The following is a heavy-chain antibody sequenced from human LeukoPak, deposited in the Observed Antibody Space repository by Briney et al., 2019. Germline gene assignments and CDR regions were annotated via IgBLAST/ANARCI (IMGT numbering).Heavy chain of an antibody. CDR3: GRYGLSGNGYTSYFYYGMDF. V-gene: IGHV5-51*01. CDR2: IYSDESLI. Sequence: GESLKISCTASGYSFSKYWIGWVRQTPGKGLEWMGFIYSDESLIRYSPSFEGQVTISADNSINTAYLQWNSLKASDTAMYYCGRYGLSGNGYTSYFYYGMDFWGQGTAVTVSS. CDR1: GYSFSKYW. D-gene: IGHD5-24*01. J-gene: IGHJ6*02.